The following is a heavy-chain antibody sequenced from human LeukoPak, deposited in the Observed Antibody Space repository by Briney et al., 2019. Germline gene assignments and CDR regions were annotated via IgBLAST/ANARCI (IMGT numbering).Heavy chain of an antibody. CDR3: VKDSNYDFWSGYYKGFDN. CDR2: ISRDGGRT. D-gene: IGHD3-3*01. Sequence: RSGGSLRLSCAASGFTSGFTFDDYGMHWVRQVPGKGLEWVSGISRDGGRTGYADSVQGRFTISRDNSRNSLHLQMNSLRVEDTAFYYCVKDSNYDFWSGYYKGFDNWGQGTLVTVSS. V-gene: IGHV3-20*04. J-gene: IGHJ4*02. CDR1: GFTFDDYG.